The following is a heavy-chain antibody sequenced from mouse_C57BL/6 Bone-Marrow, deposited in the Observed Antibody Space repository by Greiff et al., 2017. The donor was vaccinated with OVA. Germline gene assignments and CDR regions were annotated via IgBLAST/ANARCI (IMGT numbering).Heavy chain of an antibody. CDR2: IDPSDSYT. D-gene: IGHD2-2*01. CDR1: GYTFTSYW. V-gene: IGHV1-69*01. Sequence: QVQLKQPGAELVMPGASVKLSCKASGYTFTSYWMHWVKQRPGQGLEWIGEIDPSDSYTNYNQKFKGKSTLTVDKSSSTAYMQLSSLTSEDSAVYYCARSGGLSRDLDYWGQGTTLTVSS. CDR3: ARSGGLSRDLDY. J-gene: IGHJ2*01.